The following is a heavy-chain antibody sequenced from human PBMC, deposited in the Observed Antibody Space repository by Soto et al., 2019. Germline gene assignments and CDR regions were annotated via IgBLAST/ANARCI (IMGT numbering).Heavy chain of an antibody. CDR3: AKAITNRLRIVDY. D-gene: IGHD4-17*01. Sequence: VGSLRLSCAASGLTLNNYAMTWVRQVPGKGLEWVSTISGSGESTYYADSVKGRFSISRDNSRNMLYLQMNSLRGDDTAVYYCAKAITNRLRIVDYWGQGTLVTVSS. J-gene: IGHJ4*02. CDR2: ISGSGEST. V-gene: IGHV3-23*01. CDR1: GLTLNNYA.